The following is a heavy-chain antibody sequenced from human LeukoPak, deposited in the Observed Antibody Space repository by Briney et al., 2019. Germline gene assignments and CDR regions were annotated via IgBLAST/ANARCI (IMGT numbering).Heavy chain of an antibody. CDR3: ARGRPGGDIVLMGPPSFGY. CDR1: GGSISSGGYY. CDR2: IYYSGST. Sequence: SETLSLTCTVSGGSISSGGYYRSWIRQHPGKGLEWIGYIYYSGSTYYNPSLKSRVTISVDTSKNQFSLKLSSVTAADTAVYYCARGRPGGDIVLMGPPSFGYWGQGTLVTVSS. D-gene: IGHD2-8*01. V-gene: IGHV4-31*03. J-gene: IGHJ4*02.